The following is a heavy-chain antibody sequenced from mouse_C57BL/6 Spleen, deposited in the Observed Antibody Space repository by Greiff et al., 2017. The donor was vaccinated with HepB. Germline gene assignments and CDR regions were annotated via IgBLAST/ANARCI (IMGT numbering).Heavy chain of an antibody. CDR1: GYAFSSSW. CDR3: ASCDYDGEYYFDY. CDR2: IYPGDGDT. Sequence: QVQLQQSGPELVKPGASVKISCKASGYAFSSSWMNWVKQRPGKGLEWIGRIYPGDGDTNYNGKFKGKATLTADKSSSTAYMQLSSLTSEDSAVYFCASCDYDGEYYFDYWGQGTTLTVSS. J-gene: IGHJ2*01. D-gene: IGHD2-4*01. V-gene: IGHV1-82*01.